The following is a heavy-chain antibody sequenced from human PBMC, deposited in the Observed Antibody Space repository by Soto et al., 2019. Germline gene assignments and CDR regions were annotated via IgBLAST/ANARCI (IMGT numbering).Heavy chain of an antibody. CDR2: ISYDGSNK. CDR1: GFTFSSYA. CDR3: ARSFRLLWFGDDAFDI. Sequence: QVQLVESGGGVVQPGRSLRLSCAASGFTFSSYAMHWVRQAPGKGLAWVAVISYDGSNKYYADSVKGRFTISRDNSKNTLYLQMNSLRAEDTAVYYCARSFRLLWFGDDAFDIWGQGTMVTVSS. D-gene: IGHD3-10*01. J-gene: IGHJ3*02. V-gene: IGHV3-30-3*01.